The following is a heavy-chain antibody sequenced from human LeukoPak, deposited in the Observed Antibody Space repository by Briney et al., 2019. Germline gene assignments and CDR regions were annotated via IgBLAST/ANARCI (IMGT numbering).Heavy chain of an antibody. CDR3: ARGGDNWGFFDY. V-gene: IGHV3-64*01. CDR1: GFTFSSDA. CDR2: ISSNGGTT. D-gene: IGHD7-27*01. J-gene: IGHJ4*02. Sequence: GGSLRLSCAASGFTFSSDAMHWVRQAPGKGLEYVSAISSNGGTTHYGNSVKGRFTISRDNSKNTLYLQMNSLRAEDPAVYYCARGGDNWGFFDYWGQGTLVTVSS.